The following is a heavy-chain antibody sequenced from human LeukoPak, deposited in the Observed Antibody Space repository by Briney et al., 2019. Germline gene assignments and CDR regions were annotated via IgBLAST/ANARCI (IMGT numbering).Heavy chain of an antibody. Sequence: PGGSLRLSCAASGFTFDDYGMSWVRQAPGKGLEWVSAISGSGGSTYYADSVKGRFTISRDNSKNTLYLQMNSLRAEDTAVYYCAKDLPPRITMIVVVNWGQGTLVTVSS. V-gene: IGHV3-23*01. CDR3: AKDLPPRITMIVVVN. CDR1: GFTFDDYG. D-gene: IGHD3-22*01. J-gene: IGHJ4*02. CDR2: ISGSGGST.